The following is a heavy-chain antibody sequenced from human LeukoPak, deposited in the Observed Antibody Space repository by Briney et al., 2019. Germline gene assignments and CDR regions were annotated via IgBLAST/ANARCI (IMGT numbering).Heavy chain of an antibody. CDR3: AKDPPPADFWSGYHVPDY. Sequence: GGSLRLSCAASGFTFSSYAMSWVRQAPGKGLEWVSAISGSGGSTYYADSVKGRFTISRDNSKNTLYLQMNSLRAEDTAVYYCAKDPPPADFWSGYHVPDYWGQGTLVTVSS. J-gene: IGHJ4*02. CDR2: ISGSGGST. D-gene: IGHD3-3*01. CDR1: GFTFSSYA. V-gene: IGHV3-23*01.